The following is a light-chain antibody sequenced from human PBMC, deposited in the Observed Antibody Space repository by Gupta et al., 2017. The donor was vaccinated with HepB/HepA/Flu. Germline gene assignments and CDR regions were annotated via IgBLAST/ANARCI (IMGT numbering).Light chain of an antibody. Sequence: FLPPPPSASSSLRASVKFSCTLSSGHTIYSIALHHQHPEKGLRFLMSLNSDGTYNKGDGSPDRFSGSSSGTERFLAIASSKSEDEGDYYCQNGDNGLRVFGGGTKLTVL. J-gene: IGLJ3*02. CDR3: QNGDNGLRV. CDR2: LNSDGTY. CDR1: SGHTIYS. V-gene: IGLV4-69*01.